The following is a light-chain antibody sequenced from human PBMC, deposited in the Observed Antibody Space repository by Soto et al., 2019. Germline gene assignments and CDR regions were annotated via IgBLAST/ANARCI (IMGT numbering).Light chain of an antibody. J-gene: IGKJ5*01. V-gene: IGKV1-39*01. CDR2: LAS. CDR1: QSISRY. Sequence: DIQMTQSPSSLSASVGDRVTIACRASQSISRYLSWYQQKPGKPPKLLIYLASSLQSGVPSIFIGSGSGTDFTLTISSLQPEDLATYYCLESSSPLTFGQGTRLDIK. CDR3: LESSSPLT.